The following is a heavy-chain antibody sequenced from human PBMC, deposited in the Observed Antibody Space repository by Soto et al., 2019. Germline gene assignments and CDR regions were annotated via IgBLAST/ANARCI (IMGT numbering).Heavy chain of an antibody. J-gene: IGHJ4*02. CDR2: ISSTTNYI. CDR3: ARESEDLTSNFDY. Sequence: EVQLVESGGGLVKPGGSLRLSCPASGFTFTRDTMNWVRQAPGKGLEWVSSISSTTNYIYYGDSMKGRFTISRDKAKNSLYLEMNSVRAEDTAVYYGARESEDLTSNFDYWGQGTLVTVSS. V-gene: IGHV3-21*06. CDR1: GFTFTRDT.